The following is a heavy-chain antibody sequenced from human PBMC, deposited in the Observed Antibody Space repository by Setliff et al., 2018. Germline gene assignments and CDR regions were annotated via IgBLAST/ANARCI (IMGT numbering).Heavy chain of an antibody. CDR3: ASDRLQTRSAVAGTIGDY. CDR2: INPSGGST. D-gene: IGHD6-19*01. Sequence: ASVKVSCKASGYSFTNYDINWVRQAPGQGLEWMGIINPSGGSTSYAQKFQGRVTMTRDTSTSTVYMELSSLRSEDTAVYYCASDRLQTRSAVAGTIGDYWGQGTLVTVSS. J-gene: IGHJ4*02. CDR1: GYSFTNYD. V-gene: IGHV1-46*01.